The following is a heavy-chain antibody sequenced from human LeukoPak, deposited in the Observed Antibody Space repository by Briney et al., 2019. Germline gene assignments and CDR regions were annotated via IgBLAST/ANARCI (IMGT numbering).Heavy chain of an antibody. Sequence: SETLSLTCTVSGGSISSSSYYWGWIRQPPGKGLEWIGSIYYSGGTYYNPSLKSRVTISVDTSKNQYSLKLSSVTAADTAVYYCAREGAGYDFWSGYYIDYWGQGTLVTVSS. CDR1: GGSISSSSYY. D-gene: IGHD3-3*01. CDR3: AREGAGYDFWSGYYIDY. CDR2: IYYSGGT. J-gene: IGHJ4*02. V-gene: IGHV4-39*07.